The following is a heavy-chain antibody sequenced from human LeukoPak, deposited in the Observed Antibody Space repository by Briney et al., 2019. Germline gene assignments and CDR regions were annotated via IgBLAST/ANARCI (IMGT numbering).Heavy chain of an antibody. CDR3: VRDRGTYRPIDY. J-gene: IGHJ4*02. CDR2: ISWNSDSI. D-gene: IGHD1-26*01. CDR1: GFTFADYA. V-gene: IGHV3-9*01. Sequence: GGSLRLSCAASGFTFADYAMHWVRQAPGKGLEWVSGISWNSDSIGYADSVKGRYTISRDNAKNSLYLQMNSLRAEDTAIYYCVRDRGTYRPIDYWGQGTLVTVSS.